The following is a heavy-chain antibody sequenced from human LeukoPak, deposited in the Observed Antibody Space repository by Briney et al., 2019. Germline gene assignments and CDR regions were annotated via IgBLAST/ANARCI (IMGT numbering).Heavy chain of an antibody. Sequence: GASVKVSCKASGYTFTTHGLHWERQAPGQRLEWLGWIDTVNGNTRYSQNFQGRVTITRDTSAETAYMELTSLRSEDTALYYCARDRLGRGELSPPDHWGQGTLVTVSS. CDR3: ARDRLGRGELSPPDH. V-gene: IGHV1-3*04. CDR2: IDTVNGNT. CDR1: GYTFTTHG. D-gene: IGHD3-16*02. J-gene: IGHJ5*02.